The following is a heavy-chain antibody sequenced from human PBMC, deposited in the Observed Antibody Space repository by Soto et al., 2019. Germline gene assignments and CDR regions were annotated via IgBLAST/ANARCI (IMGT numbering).Heavy chain of an antibody. CDR3: ARDLAGTNLNYVDY. V-gene: IGHV1-18*01. D-gene: IGHD1-1*01. CDR2: ISSYSGST. CDR1: GYTFTSYG. Sequence: ASVKVSCKASGYTFTSYGINWVRQAPGLGLEWMGWISSYSGSTNYAQKLQGRVTMTTDTSTSTAYMELKSLRSDDTAVYYCARDLAGTNLNYVDYWGQGTLVTVSS. J-gene: IGHJ4*02.